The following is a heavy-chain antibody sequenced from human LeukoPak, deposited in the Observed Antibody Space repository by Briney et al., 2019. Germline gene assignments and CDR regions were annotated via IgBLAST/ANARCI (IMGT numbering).Heavy chain of an antibody. CDR3: AGYSSSSGSAFDI. D-gene: IGHD6-6*01. CDR2: IRYDGSNT. Sequence: GGSLRLSCAASGFTFNNYGMHWVRQAPGKVLEWLAFIRYDGSNTYYADSVKGRFTVSRDDSKNTLYLQMSSLRGDDTAVYYCAGYSSSSGSAFDIWGQGTMVTVSS. J-gene: IGHJ3*02. V-gene: IGHV3-30*02. CDR1: GFTFNNYG.